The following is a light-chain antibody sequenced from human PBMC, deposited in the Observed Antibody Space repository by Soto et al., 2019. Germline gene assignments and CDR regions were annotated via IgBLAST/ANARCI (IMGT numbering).Light chain of an antibody. Sequence: DIQMTQSPSSLSASVGDRVTITCRASQSISSYLNWYQQKPGKAPKLLIYAASSLQSGVPSRFSGSGSGTEFTLTISSLQSEDFVVYFRQQYSNWPRTFGQGTKVDIK. CDR3: QQYSNWPRT. CDR1: QSISSY. J-gene: IGKJ1*01. V-gene: IGKV1-39*01. CDR2: AAS.